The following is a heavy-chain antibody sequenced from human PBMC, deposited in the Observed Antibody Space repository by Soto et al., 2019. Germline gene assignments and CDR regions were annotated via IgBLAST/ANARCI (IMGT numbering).Heavy chain of an antibody. CDR3: AKNQERELPRVIDF. V-gene: IGHV3-23*01. J-gene: IGHJ4*02. Sequence: GWSLRLSCATSGLTFSNYAMSWVRQAPGGGPEWVSSMSGSSSTTYYADSVRGRFTISRDRSKNTLYLQMSSLRAEDTALYYCAKNQERELPRVIDFWGQGTLVTVSS. D-gene: IGHD1-7*01. CDR2: MSGSSSTT. CDR1: GLTFSNYA.